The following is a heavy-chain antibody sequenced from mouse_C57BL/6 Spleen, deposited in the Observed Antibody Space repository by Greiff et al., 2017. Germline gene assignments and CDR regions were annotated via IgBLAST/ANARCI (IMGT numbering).Heavy chain of an antibody. CDR1: GYSITSGYY. Sequence: VQLKESGPGLVKPSQSLSLTCSVTGYSITSGYYWNWIRQFPGNKLEMIGFISYDGCNNYNQTLKNRISISRDTSKNQVLLKFNSVTTEDTATYYCASADDYDGFAYWGQGTLVTVSA. CDR3: ASADDYDGFAY. J-gene: IGHJ3*01. CDR2: ISYDGCN. D-gene: IGHD2-4*01. V-gene: IGHV3-6*01.